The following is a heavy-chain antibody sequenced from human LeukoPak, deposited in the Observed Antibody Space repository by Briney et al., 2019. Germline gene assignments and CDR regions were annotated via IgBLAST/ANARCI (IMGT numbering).Heavy chain of an antibody. V-gene: IGHV1-46*01. J-gene: IGHJ4*02. CDR3: ARAGDNYDFWSGYYLIY. CDR2: INPSGGST. CDR1: GYTFTTYY. Sequence: ASVKVSCKASGYTFTTYYIHWVRQAPGQGLEWMGIINPSGGSTSYAQKFQGRVTMTRDTSTSTVYMELSSLRSEDTAVYYCARAGDNYDFWSGYYLIYWGQGTLVTVSS. D-gene: IGHD3-3*01.